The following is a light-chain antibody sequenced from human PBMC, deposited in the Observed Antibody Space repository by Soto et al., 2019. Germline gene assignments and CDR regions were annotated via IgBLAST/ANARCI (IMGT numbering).Light chain of an antibody. CDR3: CSYSTSNTHNYV. V-gene: IGLV2-11*01. CDR2: DVT. J-gene: IGLJ1*01. CDR1: SSDVGGYNF. Sequence: QSALTQPRSLSGSPGQSVTISCTGTSSDVGGYNFVSWYQQHPGTAPKLMIYDVTKRPSGVPDRFSGSKSGNTASLTISGLQAEDEADYYCCSYSTSNTHNYVFGTGTKVTVL.